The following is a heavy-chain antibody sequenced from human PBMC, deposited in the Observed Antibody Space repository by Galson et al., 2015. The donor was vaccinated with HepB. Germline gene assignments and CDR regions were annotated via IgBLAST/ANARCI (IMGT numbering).Heavy chain of an antibody. CDR1: GYTFTGYY. D-gene: IGHD3-22*01. CDR3: AREYYDSSGYYH. J-gene: IGHJ4*02. CDR2: INPNSGGT. Sequence: SVKVSCKASGYTFTGYYMHWVRQAPGQGLEWMGWINPNSGGTNYAQKFQGRVTMTRDTSISTAYMELSRLRSDDTAVYYCAREYYDSSGYYHWGQGTLVTVSS. V-gene: IGHV1-2*02.